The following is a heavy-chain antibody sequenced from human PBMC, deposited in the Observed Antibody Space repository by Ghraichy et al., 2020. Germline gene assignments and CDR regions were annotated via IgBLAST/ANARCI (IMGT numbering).Heavy chain of an antibody. CDR2: IYYSGST. CDR1: GGSISSSSYY. J-gene: IGHJ5*02. D-gene: IGHD2-15*01. Sequence: SETLSLTCTVSGGSISSSSYYWGWIRQPPGKGLEWIGSIYYSGSTYYNPSLKSRVTISVDTSKNQFSLKLRSVTAADTAVYYGARRLGYCSGGRRYNWFDPGGKGTLVTFSS. V-gene: IGHV4-39*01. CDR3: ARRLGYCSGGRRYNWFDP.